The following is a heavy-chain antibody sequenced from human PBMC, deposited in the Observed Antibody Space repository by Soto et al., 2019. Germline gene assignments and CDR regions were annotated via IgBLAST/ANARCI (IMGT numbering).Heavy chain of an antibody. V-gene: IGHV5-10-1*01. Sequence: GESLKISCKGSGYSFTSYWISWVRQMPGKGLEWMGRIDPSDSYTNYSPSFQGHVTISADKSISTAYLQWSSLKASDTAMYYCASDHSSGWSLDYWGQGTLVTVSS. CDR3: ASDHSSGWSLDY. CDR1: GYSFTSYW. CDR2: IDPSDSYT. J-gene: IGHJ4*02. D-gene: IGHD6-19*01.